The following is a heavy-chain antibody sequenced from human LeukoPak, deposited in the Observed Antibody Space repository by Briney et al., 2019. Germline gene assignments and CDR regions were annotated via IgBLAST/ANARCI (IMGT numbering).Heavy chain of an antibody. CDR1: GFTFSNYW. CDR2: IDSDGSYT. V-gene: IGHV3-74*01. D-gene: IGHD4-17*01. J-gene: IGHJ4*02. CDR3: ARDTFGDGIDY. Sequence: GGSLRLSCAASGFTFSNYWMHWVRQAPGKGLVWVSHIDSDGSYTTYADSVKGRFTISRDNAKNTLYLQMNSLRAEDTAVYYCARDTFGDGIDYWGQGSLVTVSS.